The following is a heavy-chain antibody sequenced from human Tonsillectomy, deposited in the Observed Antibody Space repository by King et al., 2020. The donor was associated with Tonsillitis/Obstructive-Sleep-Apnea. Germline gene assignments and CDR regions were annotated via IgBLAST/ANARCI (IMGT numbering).Heavy chain of an antibody. V-gene: IGHV5-51*01. D-gene: IGHD4-17*01. CDR3: ARHVTIDNYGYYYYMDV. CDR1: GYSFTSYW. J-gene: IGHJ6*03. CDR2: IYPGDSDT. Sequence: QLVQSGAEVKKPGESLKISCKGSGYSFTSYWIGWVRQMPGKGLEWMGIIYPGDSDTRYSPSFQGQVTISADRSISTAYLQWSSLKASDTAMYYCARHVTIDNYGYYYYMDVWGKGTTVTVSS.